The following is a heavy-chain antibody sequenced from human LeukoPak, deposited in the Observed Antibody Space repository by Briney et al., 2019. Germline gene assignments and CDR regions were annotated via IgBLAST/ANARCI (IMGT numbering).Heavy chain of an antibody. CDR3: ARDPGDRNFDY. J-gene: IGHJ4*02. V-gene: IGHV3-30-3*01. CDR1: GFTFTNAY. CDR2: ISYDGSNK. Sequence: GGSLRLSCAASGFTFTNAYMAWVRQAPGKGLEWVAVISYDGSNKYYADSVKGRFTISRDNSKNTLYLQMNSLRAEDTAVYYCARDPGDRNFDYWGQGTLVTVSS. D-gene: IGHD3-22*01.